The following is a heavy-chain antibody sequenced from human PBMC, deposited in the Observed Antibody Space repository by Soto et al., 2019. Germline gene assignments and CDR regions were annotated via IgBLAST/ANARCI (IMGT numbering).Heavy chain of an antibody. J-gene: IGHJ4*02. V-gene: IGHV4-30-4*08. CDR2: IFDSGTT. CDR3: ARGPSGDKVHY. CDR1: GGSITSGGYY. Sequence: SETLSLTCTVSGGSITSGGYYWSWIRQHPGEGLEWIGHIFDSGTTYTNPSLRSQVAISLDTSKNHFSLTLSSVTAADTAVYYCARGPSGDKVHYWGQGALVTVSS. D-gene: IGHD7-27*01.